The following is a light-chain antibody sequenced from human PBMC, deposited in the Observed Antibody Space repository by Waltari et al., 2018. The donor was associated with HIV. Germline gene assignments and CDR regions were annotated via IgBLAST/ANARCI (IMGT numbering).Light chain of an antibody. CDR2: WAS. Sequence: DIVMTQSPASLAVSLGGGATINCKSSQNVLYGSNNKNYLSWYQQKPGQPPSLLIYWASTRESGVPDRFSGSGSGTNFTLTISSLQAEDVAVYYCQQYYSFPYTFGQGTKVEIK. J-gene: IGKJ2*01. CDR3: QQYYSFPYT. V-gene: IGKV4-1*01. CDR1: QNVLYGSNNKNY.